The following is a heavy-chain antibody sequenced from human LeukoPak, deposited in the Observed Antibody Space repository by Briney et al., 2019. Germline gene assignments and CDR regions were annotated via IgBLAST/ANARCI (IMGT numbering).Heavy chain of an antibody. V-gene: IGHV3-23*01. J-gene: IGHJ6*03. Sequence: GGSLRLSCAASGFTFSCYAMSWVRQAPGKGLEWVSAISGSGGSTYYADSVKGRFTISRDNSKNTLYLQMNSLRAEDTAVYYCARVRGYCTNGVCYTGGYYYMHVWGKGTTVTVSS. CDR2: ISGSGGST. CDR1: GFTFSCYA. CDR3: ARVRGYCTNGVCYTGGYYYMHV. D-gene: IGHD2-8*01.